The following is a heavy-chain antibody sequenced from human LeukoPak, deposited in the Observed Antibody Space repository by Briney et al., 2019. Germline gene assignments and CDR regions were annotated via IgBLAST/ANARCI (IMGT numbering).Heavy chain of an antibody. CDR1: GGSISRSSYY. D-gene: IGHD3-10*01. V-gene: IGHV4-31*03. J-gene: IGHJ5*02. Sequence: PSETLSLTCTVSGGSISRSSYYWSWIRQHPGKGLEWIGYIYYSGSTYYNPSLKSRVTMSVDTSKNQFSLKLSSVTAADTAVYYCARDSSRITMVRGVMAHWFDPWGQGTLVTVSS. CDR2: IYYSGST. CDR3: ARDSSRITMVRGVMAHWFDP.